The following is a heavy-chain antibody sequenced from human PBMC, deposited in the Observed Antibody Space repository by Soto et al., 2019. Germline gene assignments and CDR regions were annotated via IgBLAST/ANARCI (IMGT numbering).Heavy chain of an antibody. D-gene: IGHD3-22*01. CDR1: GFTFSSYA. J-gene: IGHJ4*02. Sequence: GSLRLSCAASGFTFSSYAMSWVRQAPGKGLEWVSAISGSGGSTYYADSVKGRFTISRDNSRNTLYLQMNSLRAEDTAVYYCAKWLPYDSSGSALDYWRQRTLVTVSS. CDR3: AKWLPYDSSGSALDY. V-gene: IGHV3-23*01. CDR2: ISGSGGST.